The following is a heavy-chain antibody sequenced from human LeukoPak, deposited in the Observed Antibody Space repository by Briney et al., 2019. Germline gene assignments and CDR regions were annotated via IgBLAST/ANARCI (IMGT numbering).Heavy chain of an antibody. CDR1: GGSISSYY. Sequence: PSETLSLTCTVSGGSISSYYWSWIRQPPGKGLEWIGYLYYSGSTNYNPSLKSRVTISVDTSKNQFSLIVTSVTAADTAVYYCARHGSGYTTDAFDIWGQGAMVTVSS. D-gene: IGHD5-12*01. CDR3: ARHGSGYTTDAFDI. V-gene: IGHV4-59*08. J-gene: IGHJ3*02. CDR2: LYYSGST.